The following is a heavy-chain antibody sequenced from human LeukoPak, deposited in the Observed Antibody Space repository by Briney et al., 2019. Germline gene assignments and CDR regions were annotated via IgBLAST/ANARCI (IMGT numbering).Heavy chain of an antibody. CDR3: ASAVAGSVMDY. V-gene: IGHV1-69*06. Sequence: ASVKVSCKASGGTFSSYAISWVRQAPGQGLEWMGGIIPIFGTANYARKLQGRVTITADKSTSTAYMELSSLRSEDTAVYYCASAVAGSVMDYWGQGTLVIVSS. J-gene: IGHJ4*02. D-gene: IGHD6-19*01. CDR1: GGTFSSYA. CDR2: IIPIFGTA.